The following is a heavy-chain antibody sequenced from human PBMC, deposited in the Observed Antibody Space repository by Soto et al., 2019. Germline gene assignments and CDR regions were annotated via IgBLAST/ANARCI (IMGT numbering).Heavy chain of an antibody. J-gene: IGHJ4*02. Sequence: QVPLVQSGAEVKKPGASVKVSCKASGYTFTSYAMHWVRQAPGQRLEWMGWINAGNGNTKYSQKFQGRVTITRDTSESTAYMELSSLRSEDTAVYYCARDQWLRYYYFDYWGQGTLVTVSS. CDR3: ARDQWLRYYYFDY. CDR2: INAGNGNT. CDR1: GYTFTSYA. D-gene: IGHD5-12*01. V-gene: IGHV1-3*01.